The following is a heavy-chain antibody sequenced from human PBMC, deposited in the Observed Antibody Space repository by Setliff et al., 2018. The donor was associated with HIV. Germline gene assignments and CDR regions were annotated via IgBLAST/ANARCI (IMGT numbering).Heavy chain of an antibody. D-gene: IGHD3-22*01. CDR2: ISSSGDSI. CDR1: GFTFSDYE. V-gene: IGHV3-48*03. Sequence: GGSLRLSCAGSGFTFSDYEMNWVRQAPGKGLEWVSYISSSGDSIHYADSVKGRFTISRDNAKNSLYLQMNSLRAEDTAVYYCARDLSLFYYYDSSGGDSWGQGTRVTVSS. J-gene: IGHJ4*02. CDR3: ARDLSLFYYYDSSGGDS.